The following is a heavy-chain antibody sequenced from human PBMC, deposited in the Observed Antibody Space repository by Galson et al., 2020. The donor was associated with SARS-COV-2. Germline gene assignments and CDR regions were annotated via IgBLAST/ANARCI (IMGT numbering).Heavy chain of an antibody. D-gene: IGHD5-18*01. CDR1: GFTFSNHW. J-gene: IGHJ4*02. CDR2: IYSEGSST. CDR3: ARGYMGNDYFDY. V-gene: IGHV3-74*01. Sequence: ALHGESLKISCAVSGFTFSNHWMHWVRQAPGKGLVWVSRIYSEGSSTSYADSVKGRFTISGDNAKNTLYLQMNSLRAEDTDVYYCARGYMGNDYFDYWGQGTLVTVSS.